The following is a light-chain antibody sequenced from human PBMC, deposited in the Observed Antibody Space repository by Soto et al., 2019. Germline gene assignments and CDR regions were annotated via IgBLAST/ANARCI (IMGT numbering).Light chain of an antibody. V-gene: IGKV3-15*01. CDR2: GTS. CDR1: QSFSYY. J-gene: IGKJ4*01. Sequence: EILMTQSPATLSVSPGERATLSCRASQSFSYYVAWYQQKPGQVPRLLLYGTSTRATGIPARFSGSGSGTEFTLTISSLQSQDSALYYCQQYYNWPLSFGGGTKVEIK. CDR3: QQYYNWPLS.